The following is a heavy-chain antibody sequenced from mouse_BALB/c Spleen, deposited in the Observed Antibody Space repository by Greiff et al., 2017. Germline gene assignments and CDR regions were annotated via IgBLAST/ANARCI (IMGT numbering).Heavy chain of an antibody. CDR3: ARSKNYGSSRGYWYFDV. V-gene: IGHV14-3*02. CDR1: GFNIKDTY. D-gene: IGHD1-1*01. J-gene: IGHJ1*01. CDR2: IDPANGNT. Sequence: VQLKESGAELVKPGASVKLSCTASGFNIKDTYMHWVKQRPEQGLEWIGRIDPANGNTKYDPKFQGKATITADTSSNTAYLQLSSLTSEDTAVYYCARSKNYGSSRGYWYFDVWGAGTTVTVSS.